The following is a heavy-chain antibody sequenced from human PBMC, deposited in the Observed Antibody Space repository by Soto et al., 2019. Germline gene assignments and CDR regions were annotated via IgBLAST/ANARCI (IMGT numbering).Heavy chain of an antibody. CDR2: IYYSGST. CDR3: ARHQSHSSSYVDP. CDR1: GGSISSSSYY. Sequence: SETLSLTCTVSGGSISSSSYYWGWIRQPPGKGLEWTGSIYYSGSTYYNPSLKSRVTISVDTSKNQFSLKLSSVTAADTAVYYCARHQSHSSSYVDPWGQGTLVTVSS. V-gene: IGHV4-39*01. D-gene: IGHD6-13*01. J-gene: IGHJ5*02.